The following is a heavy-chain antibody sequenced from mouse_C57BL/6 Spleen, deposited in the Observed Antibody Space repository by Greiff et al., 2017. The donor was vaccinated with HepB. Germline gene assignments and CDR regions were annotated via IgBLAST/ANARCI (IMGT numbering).Heavy chain of an antibody. Sequence: EVQLQQSGPELVKPGASVKIPCKASGYTFTDYNMDWVKQSHGKSLEWIGDINPNNGGTIYNQKFKGKATLTVDKSSSTAYMELRSLTSEDTAVYYCARSRARYAMDYWGQGTSVTVSS. CDR1: GYTFTDYN. D-gene: IGHD3-1*01. CDR2: INPNNGGT. V-gene: IGHV1-18*01. CDR3: ARSRARYAMDY. J-gene: IGHJ4*01.